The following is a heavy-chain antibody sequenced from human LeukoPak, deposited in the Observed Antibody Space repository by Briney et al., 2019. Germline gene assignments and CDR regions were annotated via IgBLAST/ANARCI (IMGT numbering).Heavy chain of an antibody. CDR2: ISYRGST. CDR3: ARNPLGYGPDAFDI. D-gene: IGHD5-12*01. V-gene: IGHV4-59*01. J-gene: IGHJ3*02. Sequence: PSETLSLTCTVSGGSISSYYWSWIRQPPGKGLERIGYISYRGSTNYSPSVKSRVTLSVDTSKNQFSLKLSSVTAADTAVYYCARNPLGYGPDAFDIWGRGTMVTVSS. CDR1: GGSISSYY.